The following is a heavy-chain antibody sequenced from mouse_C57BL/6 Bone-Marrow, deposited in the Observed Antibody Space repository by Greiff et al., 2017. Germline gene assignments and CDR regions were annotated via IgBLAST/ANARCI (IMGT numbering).Heavy chain of an antibody. CDR2: ILPGSGST. CDR3: ARDGDYYGSLINY. V-gene: IGHV1-9*01. Sequence: QVQLQQSGAELMKPGASVKLSCKATGYTFTGYWLEWVKQRPGHGLEWIGEILPGSGSTNYNEKFKGTATFTADTSSNTAYMQRSSLTTEDSAIYYGARDGDYYGSLINYWGQGTTLTVSA. CDR1: GYTFTGYW. J-gene: IGHJ2*01. D-gene: IGHD1-1*01.